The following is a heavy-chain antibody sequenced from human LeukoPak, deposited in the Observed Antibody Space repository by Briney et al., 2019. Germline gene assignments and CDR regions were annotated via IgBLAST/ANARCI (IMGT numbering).Heavy chain of an antibody. D-gene: IGHD6-6*01. CDR1: GFTFSSYA. J-gene: IGHJ4*02. CDR3: AREAYSSSSGGCPGTSPFSY. CDR2: ISYDGSNK. V-gene: IGHV3-30-3*01. Sequence: GGSLRLSCAASGFTFSSYAMHWVRQAPGKGLEWVAVISYDGSNKYYADSVKGRFTISRDNSKNTLYLQMNSLRAEDTAVYYCAREAYSSSSGGCPGTSPFSYWGQGTLVTVSS.